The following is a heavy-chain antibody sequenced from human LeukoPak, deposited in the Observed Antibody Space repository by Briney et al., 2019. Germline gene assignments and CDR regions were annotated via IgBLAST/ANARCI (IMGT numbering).Heavy chain of an antibody. CDR1: GFTFSSYS. J-gene: IGHJ5*02. Sequence: KTGGSLRLSCAASGFTFSSYSMNWVRQAPGKGLEWVSSISSRSSYIYYADSVKGRFTISRDNAKNSLYLQMNRLRAEDTAVYYCAREGGYSSSWYVRRSNNWFDPWGQGTLVTVSS. CDR3: AREGGYSSSWYVRRSNNWFDP. V-gene: IGHV3-21*01. CDR2: ISSRSSYI. D-gene: IGHD6-13*01.